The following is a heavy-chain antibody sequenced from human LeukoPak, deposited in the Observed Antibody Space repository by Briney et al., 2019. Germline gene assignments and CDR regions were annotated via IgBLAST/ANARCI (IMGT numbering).Heavy chain of an antibody. CDR3: ASFRRVERDDLYSSSSGDYFDY. Sequence: GESLKISCKGSGYSFTSYWIGWVRQMPGKGLEWMGVIYPGGSDTRYSPSFQGQVTISADKSNSTVYLQWSSLKASDTAMYYCASFRRVERDDLYSSSSGDYFDYWGQGTLVTVSS. CDR2: IYPGGSDT. J-gene: IGHJ4*02. CDR1: GYSFTSYW. D-gene: IGHD6-13*01. V-gene: IGHV5-51*01.